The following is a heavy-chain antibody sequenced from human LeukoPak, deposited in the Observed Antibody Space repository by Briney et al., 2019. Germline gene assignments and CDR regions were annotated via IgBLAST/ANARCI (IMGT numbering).Heavy chain of an antibody. V-gene: IGHV1-24*01. Sequence: GASVKVSCKVSGYTLTELSMPWVRQAPGKGLEWMGGFDPEDGETIYAQKFQGRVTMTEDTSTDTAYMELSSLRSEDTAVYYCATPTRSHYYDILTGYSYFQHWGQGTLVTVSS. CDR3: ATPTRSHYYDILTGYSYFQH. J-gene: IGHJ1*01. D-gene: IGHD3-9*01. CDR2: FDPEDGET. CDR1: GYTLTELS.